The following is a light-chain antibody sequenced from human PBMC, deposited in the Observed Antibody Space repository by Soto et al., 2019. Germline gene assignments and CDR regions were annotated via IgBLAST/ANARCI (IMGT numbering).Light chain of an antibody. CDR2: GAS. CDR1: RSVLSNY. CDR3: QQYGSSPT. Sequence: EIVLTQSPGTLSLSPGERATLSCRAGRSVLSNYVAWYQHKPGQAPRLLIFGASTTATGIPDRFSGSGSGTDFTLTISRLEPEDFAVYYCQQYGSSPTFGGGTKVDIK. J-gene: IGKJ4*01. V-gene: IGKV3-20*01.